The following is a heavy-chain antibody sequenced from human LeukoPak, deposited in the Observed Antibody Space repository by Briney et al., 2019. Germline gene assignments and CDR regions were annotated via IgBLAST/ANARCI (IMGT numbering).Heavy chain of an antibody. D-gene: IGHD1-26*01. J-gene: IGHJ4*02. V-gene: IGHV3-7*01. CDR1: RFTLSNYW. CDR3: ARVRGGYSLDY. CDR2: IKQDGSEK. Sequence: GGSLRLSCVASRFTLSNYWMSWVRQAPGMGLEWVASIKQDGSEKNYVDSVKGRFTISRDNAKNSLYLQMNSLRGEDTAVYFCARVRGGYSLDYWGQGTLVTVSS.